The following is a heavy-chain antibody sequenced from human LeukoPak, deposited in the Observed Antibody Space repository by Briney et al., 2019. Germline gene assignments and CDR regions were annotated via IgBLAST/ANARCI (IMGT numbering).Heavy chain of an antibody. V-gene: IGHV3-23*01. CDR1: GYTFSSYA. D-gene: IGHD5-12*01. Sequence: GGSLRLSCAASGYTFSSYAMSWVRQAPGKGLEWVSAISGSGGSTYYADSVKGRFTISRDNSKNTLYLQMNSLRAVDTAVYYCAKGNVDIVATISYFDYWGQGTLVTVSS. CDR3: AKGNVDIVATISYFDY. CDR2: ISGSGGST. J-gene: IGHJ4*02.